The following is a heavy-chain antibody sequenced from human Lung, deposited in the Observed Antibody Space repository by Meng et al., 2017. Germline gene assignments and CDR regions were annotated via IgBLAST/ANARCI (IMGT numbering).Heavy chain of an antibody. J-gene: IGHJ4*02. V-gene: IGHV1-18*04. CDR3: ARGTPGRSYSDF. CDR2: LGAHDGDR. CDR1: DYTFTGYG. D-gene: IGHD3-10*01. Sequence: QVHPVPSGAEVKKPWASVKVSCKSSDYTFTGYGVSWVRQAPGQGLEWMAWLGAHDGDRSHAPRFQGRVTVTADRLTATSFMELRNLRYDDTAVYYCARGTPGRSYSDFWGQGTLVTVSS.